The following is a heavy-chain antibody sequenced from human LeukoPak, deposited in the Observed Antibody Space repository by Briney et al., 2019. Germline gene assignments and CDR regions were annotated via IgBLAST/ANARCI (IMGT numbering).Heavy chain of an antibody. CDR1: GFTFSSYG. CDR3: ANPKYDSWGGPFDY. D-gene: IGHD3-16*01. Sequence: GGSLRLSCAASGFTFSSYGMHWVRQAPGKGLEWVAVISYDGSNKYYADSVKGRFTISRDNSKNTLYLQMNSLRAEDTAVYYWANPKYDSWGGPFDYWGQETLVPVSS. J-gene: IGHJ4*02. V-gene: IGHV3-30*18. CDR2: ISYDGSNK.